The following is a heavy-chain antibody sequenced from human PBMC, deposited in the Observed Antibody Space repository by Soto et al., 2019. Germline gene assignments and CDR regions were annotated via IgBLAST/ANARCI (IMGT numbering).Heavy chain of an antibody. CDR1: GGSISSSSYY. CDR3: ARLVRAAFSIPYYMDV. V-gene: IGHV4-39*01. D-gene: IGHD6-13*01. Sequence: QLQLQESGPGLVKPSETLSLTCTVSGGSISSSSYYWGWIRQPPGKGLEWIGSIYYSGSTYYNPSLKSRVTISVDTSKNQFSLKLSSVTAADTAVYYCARLVRAAFSIPYYMDVWGKGTTVTVSS. CDR2: IYYSGST. J-gene: IGHJ6*03.